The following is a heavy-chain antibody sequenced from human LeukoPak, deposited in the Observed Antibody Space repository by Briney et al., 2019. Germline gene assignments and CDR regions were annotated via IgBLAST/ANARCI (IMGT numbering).Heavy chain of an antibody. CDR3: AKAISDSLGVPAAIYNY. CDR2: ISGSGGST. J-gene: IGHJ4*02. CDR1: GFTFSSYA. Sequence: GGSLRLSCAASGFTFSSYAMSWVRQAPGKGLEWVSAISGSGGSTYYADSVKGRFTVSRDNSKNALYLQMNCLRAEDTAVYYCAKAISDSLGVPAAIYNYWGQGTLVTVSS. V-gene: IGHV3-23*01. D-gene: IGHD2-2*01.